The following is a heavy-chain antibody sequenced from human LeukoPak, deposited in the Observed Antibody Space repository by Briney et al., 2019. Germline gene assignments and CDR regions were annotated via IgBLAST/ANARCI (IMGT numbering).Heavy chain of an antibody. V-gene: IGHV3-21*01. CDR1: GFTFSSYS. Sequence: GGSLRLSCAASGFTFSSYSMNWVRQAPGKGLEWVSSISSSSSYIYYADSVKGRFTISRDNAKNSLYLQMNSLRAEDTAVYYCSTKGIMITFGGVPGAFDIWGRGTMVTVSS. D-gene: IGHD3-16*01. J-gene: IGHJ3*02. CDR3: STKGIMITFGGVPGAFDI. CDR2: ISSSSSYI.